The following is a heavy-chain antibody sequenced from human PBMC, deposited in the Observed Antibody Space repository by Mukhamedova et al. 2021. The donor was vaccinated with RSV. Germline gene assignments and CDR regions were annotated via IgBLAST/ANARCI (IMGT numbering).Heavy chain of an antibody. D-gene: IGHD6-19*01. Sequence: GWVSALSDSGGSTYYVNSVKGRFTISRDNSKNTLYLQMNSLRADDTAVYYCAKDGVRSGWRRFDSWGQGTLVTVSS. CDR2: LSDSGGST. CDR3: AKDGVRSGWRRFDS. J-gene: IGHJ4*02. V-gene: IGHV3-23*01.